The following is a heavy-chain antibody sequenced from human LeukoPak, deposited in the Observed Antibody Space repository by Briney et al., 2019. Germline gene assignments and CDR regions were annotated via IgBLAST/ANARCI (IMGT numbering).Heavy chain of an antibody. J-gene: IGHJ4*02. Sequence: GASVKVSCKASGYTFTSYGISWVRQAPGQGLEWMGWISAYNGNTNYAQRLQGRVTMTTDTSTSTAYMELRSLRSDDTAVYYCARGRTNYYGSGSYYSYWGQGTLVTVSS. V-gene: IGHV1-18*01. D-gene: IGHD3-10*01. CDR2: ISAYNGNT. CDR1: GYTFTSYG. CDR3: ARGRTNYYGSGSYYSY.